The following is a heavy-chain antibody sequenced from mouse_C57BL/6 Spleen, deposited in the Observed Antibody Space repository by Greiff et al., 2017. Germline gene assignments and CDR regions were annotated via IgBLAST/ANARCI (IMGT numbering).Heavy chain of an antibody. CDR1: GYAFSSYW. D-gene: IGHD1-1*01. CDR2: IYPGDGDT. V-gene: IGHV1-80*01. CDR3: ARGYYYGSSPRFAY. J-gene: IGHJ3*01. Sequence: VKLQESGAELVKPGASVKISCKASGYAFSSYWMNWVKQRPGKGLEWIGQIYPGDGDTNYNGKFKGKATLTADKSSSTAYLQLSSLTSEDSAVYFCARGYYYGSSPRFAYWGQGTLVTVSA.